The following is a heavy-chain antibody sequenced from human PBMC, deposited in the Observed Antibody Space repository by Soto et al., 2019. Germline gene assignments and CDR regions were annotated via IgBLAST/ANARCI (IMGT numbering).Heavy chain of an antibody. CDR2: IKQDGSEK. D-gene: IGHD3-10*01. V-gene: IGHV3-7*01. CDR3: AMVRGDSYYYYYYMDV. Sequence: GSLRLSCAASGFTFSSYWMSWVRQAPGKGLEWVANIKQDGSEKYYVDSVKGRFTISRDNAKNSLYLQMNSLRAEDTAVYYCAMVRGDSYYYYYYMDVWGKGTTVTVSS. J-gene: IGHJ6*03. CDR1: GFTFSSYW.